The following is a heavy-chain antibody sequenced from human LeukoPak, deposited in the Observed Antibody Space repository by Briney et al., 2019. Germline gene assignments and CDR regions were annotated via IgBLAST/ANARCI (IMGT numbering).Heavy chain of an antibody. D-gene: IGHD5-24*01. CDR1: GDSVTTYY. CDR2: VYYSGSA. V-gene: IGHV4-59*02. Sequence: SETLSLTCTVSGDSVTTYYWSWIRQPPGKGLEWLGYVYYSGSATYNPSLKSRVTISVDTSKNQFSLKLSSVIAADTAVYYCVRDRELNYWGQGILVTVSS. J-gene: IGHJ4*02. CDR3: VRDRELNY.